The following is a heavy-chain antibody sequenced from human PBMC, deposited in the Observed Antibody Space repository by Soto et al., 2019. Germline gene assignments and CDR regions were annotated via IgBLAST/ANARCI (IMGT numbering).Heavy chain of an antibody. J-gene: IGHJ3*02. D-gene: IGHD3-10*01. CDR3: AFSSGSYYNGPAENDAFDI. V-gene: IGHV2-5*01. CDR2: IYWNDDK. CDR1: GFSLSTSGVG. Sequence: SGPTLVNPTQTLTLTCTFSGFSLSTSGVGVGWIRQPPGKALEWLALIYWNDDKRYSPSLKSRLTITKDTSKNQVVLTMTNMDPVDTATYYCAFSSGSYYNGPAENDAFDIWGQGTMVTVSS.